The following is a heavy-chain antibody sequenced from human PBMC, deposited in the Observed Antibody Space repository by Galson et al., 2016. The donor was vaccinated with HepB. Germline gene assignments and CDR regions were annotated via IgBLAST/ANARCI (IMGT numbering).Heavy chain of an antibody. J-gene: IGHJ4*02. CDR2: IIPIFDTT. Sequence: SVKVSCKGPGGTFSSYTITWVRQAPGQGLEWMGGIIPIFDTTNYAQKFQGRITITADESTSTAYMELSSLRSEDTAVYYCAREAYSSIWEIRSGSAGAFDSWGQGTLSPSPQ. CDR3: AREAYSSIWEIRSGSAGAFDS. V-gene: IGHV1-69*13. CDR1: GGTFSSYT. D-gene: IGHD6-13*01.